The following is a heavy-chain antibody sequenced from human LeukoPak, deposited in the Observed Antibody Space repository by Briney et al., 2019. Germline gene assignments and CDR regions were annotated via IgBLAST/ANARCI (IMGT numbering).Heavy chain of an antibody. CDR3: AGHRPYGDRGLDGMDV. CDR1: GFTFGDYS. D-gene: IGHD4-17*01. CDR2: ISGSGGST. J-gene: IGHJ6*02. Sequence: GGSLRLSCAASGFTFGDYSMNWVRQAPGKGLEWVSVISGSGGSTYYADSVKGRFTISRDNSKNTLYLQMNSLRAEDTAVYYCAGHRPYGDRGLDGMDVWGQGTTVTVSS. V-gene: IGHV3-23*01.